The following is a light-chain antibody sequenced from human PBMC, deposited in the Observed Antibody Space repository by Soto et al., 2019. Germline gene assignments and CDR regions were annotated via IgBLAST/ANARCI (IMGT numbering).Light chain of an antibody. CDR3: QSFDSSLSVV. J-gene: IGLJ3*02. CDR1: SSNIGAGYD. V-gene: IGLV1-40*01. CDR2: VNS. Sequence: QSVLTQPPSVSGAPGQRVTISCTGSSSNIGAGYDVHWYQQLPGTAPKRLIYVNSNRPSGVPDRFSGSKSCTSASLAITGLQAEDEADYYCQSFDSSLSVVFGGGTKLTVL.